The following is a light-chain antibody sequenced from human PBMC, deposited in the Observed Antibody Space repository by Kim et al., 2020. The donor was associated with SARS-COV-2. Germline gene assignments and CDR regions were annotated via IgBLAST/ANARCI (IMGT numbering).Light chain of an antibody. CDR2: DAS. CDR3: QKRANWLT. Sequence: SVSPGERATLSCRASKSYDKYLAWYQQKPGQTPRLLIYDASKRATGIPARVSGSGSGTDFTLTISSLEPEDFAVYYCQKRANWLTFGGGTKVDIK. J-gene: IGKJ4*01. V-gene: IGKV3-11*01. CDR1: KSYDKY.